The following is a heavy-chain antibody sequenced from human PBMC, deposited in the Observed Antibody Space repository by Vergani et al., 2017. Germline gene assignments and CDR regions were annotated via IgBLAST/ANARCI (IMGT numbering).Heavy chain of an antibody. CDR2: MNPNSGNT. D-gene: IGHD3-9*01. V-gene: IGHV1-8*01. CDR1: GYTFTSYD. Sequence: QVQLVQSGAEVTKPGASVKVSCKASGYTFTSYDINWVRQATGQGLEWMGWMNPNSGNTGYAQKVQGRVTMTRNTSISTAYMELSSLRSEDTAVYYCARGDLGYFDWLFDYWGQGTLVTVSS. CDR3: ARGDLGYFDWLFDY. J-gene: IGHJ4*02.